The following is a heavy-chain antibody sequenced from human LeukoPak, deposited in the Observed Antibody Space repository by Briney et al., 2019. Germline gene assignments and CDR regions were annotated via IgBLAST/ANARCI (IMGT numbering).Heavy chain of an antibody. J-gene: IGHJ5*02. D-gene: IGHD1-14*01. CDR1: GFTFTNYG. CDR3: AKGCQCPSGLSSWFDP. Sequence: TGGSLRLSCSASGFTFTNYGMSWVRQAPGKGLEWGAGLSGNGDGQFYADSVEGRFTISRDISNNIWYLHMNSLRAEDTAVYYCAKGCQCPSGLSSWFDPRGQGTLVAVSS. CDR2: LSGNGDGQ. V-gene: IGHV3-23*01.